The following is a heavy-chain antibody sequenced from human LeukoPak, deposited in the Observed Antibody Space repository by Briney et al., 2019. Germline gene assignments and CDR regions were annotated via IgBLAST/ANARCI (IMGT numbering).Heavy chain of an antibody. J-gene: IGHJ4*02. CDR2: ISGSGGST. V-gene: IGHV3-23*01. D-gene: IGHD3-16*01. CDR3: AKWDPLWGDVDY. Sequence: GSLELPFSTSGFPFNNYALSWVRPAPGKGLGGVSAISGSGGSTYYADSVKGRFTISRDNSKNTLYLQMNSLRAEDTAVYYCAKWDPLWGDVDYWGQGTLVTVSS. CDR1: GFPFNNYA.